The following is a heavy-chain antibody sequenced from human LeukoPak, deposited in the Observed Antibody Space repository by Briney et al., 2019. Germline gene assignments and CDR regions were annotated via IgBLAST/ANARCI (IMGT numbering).Heavy chain of an antibody. D-gene: IGHD3-9*01. CDR1: GYTFTSYY. J-gene: IGHJ5*02. CDR3: ARDGRLRYFDWLIQGNWFDP. Sequence: ASVKVSCKASGYTFTSYYMHWVRQAPGQGLEWMGIINPSGGSTSYAQKFQGRVTMTRGTSTSTVYMELSSLRSEDTAVYYCARDGRLRYFDWLIQGNWFDPWGQGTLVTVSS. V-gene: IGHV1-46*01. CDR2: INPSGGST.